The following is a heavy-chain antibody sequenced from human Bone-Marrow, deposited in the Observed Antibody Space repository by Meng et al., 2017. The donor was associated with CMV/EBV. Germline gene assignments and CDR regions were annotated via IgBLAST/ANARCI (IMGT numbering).Heavy chain of an antibody. CDR3: ARGIGSSSWFDY. CDR2: ISVYNGNT. J-gene: IGHJ5*01. V-gene: IGHV1-18*01. Sequence: ASVKVSCKTSGYTFTSYGISWVRQAPGQGLEWMGWISVYNGNTNYAQQFQGRVTMNTDTSTSTGYMELRSLRSDDAAVYYCARGIGSSSWFDYWGQGTLVTVSS. D-gene: IGHD6-6*01. CDR1: GYTFTSYG.